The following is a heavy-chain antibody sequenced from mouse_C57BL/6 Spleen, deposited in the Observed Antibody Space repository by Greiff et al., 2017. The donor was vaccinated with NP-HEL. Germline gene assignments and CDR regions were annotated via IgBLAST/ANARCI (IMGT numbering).Heavy chain of an antibody. CDR3: ARAYYDYDGGSYFDY. CDR1: GFTFSSYA. CDR2: ISDGGSYT. J-gene: IGHJ2*01. D-gene: IGHD2-4*01. V-gene: IGHV5-4*03. Sequence: EVKLVESGGGLVKPGGSLKLSCAASGFTFSSYAMSWVRQTPEKRLEWVATISDGGSYTYYPDNVKGRFTISRDNAKNNLYLQMSHLKSEDTAMYYCARAYYDYDGGSYFDYWGQGTTLTVSS.